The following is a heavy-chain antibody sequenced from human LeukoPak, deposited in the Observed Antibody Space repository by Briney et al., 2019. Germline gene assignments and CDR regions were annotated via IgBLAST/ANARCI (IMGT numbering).Heavy chain of an antibody. D-gene: IGHD3-10*01. V-gene: IGHV1-18*04. Sequence: GASVKVSCKASGYTFTSYGISWVRQAPGQGLEWMGWISAYNGNTNYAQKLQGRVTMTTDTSTSTAYMELRSPRSDDTAVYYCARVITMVRGPNRHFDYWGQGTLVAVSS. J-gene: IGHJ4*02. CDR2: ISAYNGNT. CDR1: GYTFTSYG. CDR3: ARVITMVRGPNRHFDY.